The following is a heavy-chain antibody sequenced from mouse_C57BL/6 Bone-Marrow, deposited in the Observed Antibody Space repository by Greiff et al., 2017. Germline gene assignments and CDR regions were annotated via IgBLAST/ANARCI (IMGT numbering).Heavy chain of an antibody. CDR1: GYSITSGYY. Sequence: EVKLMESGPGLVKPSQSLSLTCSVTGYSITSGYYWNWIRQFPGNKLEWMGYISYDGSNNYNPSLKNPISITRDTSKNQFFLKLNSVTTEDTATYYCARNLLRYGSAWFAYWGQGTLVTVSA. CDR2: ISYDGSN. D-gene: IGHD1-1*01. J-gene: IGHJ3*01. CDR3: ARNLLRYGSAWFAY. V-gene: IGHV3-6*01.